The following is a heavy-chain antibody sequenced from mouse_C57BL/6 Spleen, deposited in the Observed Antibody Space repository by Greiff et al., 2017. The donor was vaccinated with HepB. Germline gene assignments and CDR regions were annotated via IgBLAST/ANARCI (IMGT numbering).Heavy chain of an antibody. J-gene: IGHJ4*01. V-gene: IGHV5-17*01. CDR1: GFTFSDYG. Sequence: EVKLVESGGGLVKPGGSLKLSCAASGFTFSDYGMHWVRQAPEKGLEWVAYISSGSSTIYYEDTVKGRFTITIDNAKNTLFLQMTSLRSEDTAMYYCASLDYGSNLYYAMDYWGQGTSVTVSS. D-gene: IGHD1-1*01. CDR2: ISSGSSTI. CDR3: ASLDYGSNLYYAMDY.